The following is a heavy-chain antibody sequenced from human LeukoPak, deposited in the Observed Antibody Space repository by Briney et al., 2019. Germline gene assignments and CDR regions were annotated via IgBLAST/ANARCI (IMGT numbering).Heavy chain of an antibody. D-gene: IGHD6-19*01. V-gene: IGHV4-61*02. CDR3: ARHDLGSGWYSGNHNFDY. CDR2: MYTIRST. Sequence: TLSLTCTVSDGSISSGRYDWGWLRQRAGRGLERFGRMYTIRSTNYNPSLKSRVTISVDTSKNQFSLKLSSVTAADTAVYYCARHDLGSGWYSGNHNFDYWGQGTLVTVSS. CDR1: DGSISSGRYD. J-gene: IGHJ4*02.